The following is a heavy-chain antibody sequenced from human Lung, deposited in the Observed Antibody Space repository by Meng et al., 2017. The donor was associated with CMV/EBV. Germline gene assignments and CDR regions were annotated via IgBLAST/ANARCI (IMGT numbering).Heavy chain of an antibody. D-gene: IGHD6-19*01. V-gene: IGHV4-31*02. Sequence: GSISSGGYYWSWICQHPGKGLEWIGYIYYSGSTYYNPSLKSRVTISVDTSKNQFSLKLSSVTAADTAVYYCARSYSSGWSRGGTFDYWGQGTLVTVSS. CDR1: GSISSGGYY. J-gene: IGHJ4*02. CDR2: IYYSGST. CDR3: ARSYSSGWSRGGTFDY.